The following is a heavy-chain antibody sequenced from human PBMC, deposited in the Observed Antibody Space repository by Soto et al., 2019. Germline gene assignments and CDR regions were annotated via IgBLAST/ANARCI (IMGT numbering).Heavy chain of an antibody. Sequence: EVPLLESGGGLVQPGGSLRLSCAASGVTFSSYAMSWVRQAPGKGLEWVSAISGSGGSTYYADSVKGRFTISRDNSKNTLYLQMNSLRAEDTAVYYCAKDQLAYSSSWYPLRYWGQGTLVTVSS. CDR3: AKDQLAYSSSWYPLRY. CDR2: ISGSGGST. D-gene: IGHD6-13*01. V-gene: IGHV3-23*01. J-gene: IGHJ4*02. CDR1: GVTFSSYA.